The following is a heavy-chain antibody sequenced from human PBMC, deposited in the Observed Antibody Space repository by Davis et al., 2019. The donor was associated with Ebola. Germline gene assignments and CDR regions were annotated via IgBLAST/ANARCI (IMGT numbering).Heavy chain of an antibody. D-gene: IGHD6-19*01. Sequence: SETLSLTCAVYGGSFSGYYWGWIRQPPGKGLEWIGEINHSGSTNYNPSLKSRVTISVDTSKNQFSLKLSSVTAADTAVYYCARGPTVAGVDYWGQGTLVTVSS. CDR1: GGSFSGYY. CDR2: INHSGST. J-gene: IGHJ4*02. CDR3: ARGPTVAGVDY. V-gene: IGHV4-34*01.